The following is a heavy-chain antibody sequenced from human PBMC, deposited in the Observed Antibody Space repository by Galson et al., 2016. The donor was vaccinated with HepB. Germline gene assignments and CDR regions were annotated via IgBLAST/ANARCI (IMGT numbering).Heavy chain of an antibody. J-gene: IGHJ6*02. V-gene: IGHV1-18*01. D-gene: IGHD7-27*01. CDR1: GYTFSIYG. Sequence: SVKVSCKASGYTFSIYGITWVRQAPGQGLEWMGWISGYNHNTNYAQKPQGRVIMTTDTSTSTVYMELRSLRSDDTAVYYCARGSNWASGMDVWGQGTTVTVSS. CDR3: ARGSNWASGMDV. CDR2: ISGYNHNT.